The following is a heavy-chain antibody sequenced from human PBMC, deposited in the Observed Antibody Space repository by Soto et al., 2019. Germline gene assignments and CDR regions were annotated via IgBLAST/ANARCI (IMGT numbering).Heavy chain of an antibody. CDR1: GYIFTNSW. Sequence: PGESLKISCKASGYIFTNSWIGWVRQTPGTGLEWMGIFFPHDADIRYNPYFQGQVTISVDNSISTAYLRWNSPKASDTATYFCARHPSSWSDDTSYYYRFDLWGPGSLVT. CDR2: FFPHDADI. J-gene: IGHJ4*02. V-gene: IGHV5-51*01. CDR3: ARHPSSWSDDTSYYYRFDL. D-gene: IGHD3-16*01.